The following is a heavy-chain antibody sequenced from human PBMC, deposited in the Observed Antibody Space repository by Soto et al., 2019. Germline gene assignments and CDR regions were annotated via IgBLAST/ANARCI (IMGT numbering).Heavy chain of an antibody. Sequence: SETLSPTFTLSGGSISSISYDWGWIRQPPKNGLEWIGTSSYSATTDDNTSLKSRVTMSVDTSKNQFSLKLSSVTAADTAVYSCASPTTGFPNRFASWGQGTLVTVS. D-gene: IGHD7-27*01. CDR2: SSYSATT. CDR3: ASPTTGFPNRFAS. J-gene: IGHJ5*01. V-gene: IGHV4-39*01. CDR1: GGSISSISYD.